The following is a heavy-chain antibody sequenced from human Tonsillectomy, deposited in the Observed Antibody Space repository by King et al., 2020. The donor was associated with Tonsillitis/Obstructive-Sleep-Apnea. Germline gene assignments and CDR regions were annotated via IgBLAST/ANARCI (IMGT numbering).Heavy chain of an antibody. CDR2: IYNCVGRT. V-gene: IGHV3-23*04. J-gene: IGHJ4*02. CDR3: ATVRRIYSDSSDAYFDY. CDR1: GFTFSNYA. Sequence: VQLVESGGDLVQPGGSLRLSCAASGFTFSNYATSWVRQAPGKGLVCFSTIYNCVGRTYYADSVKGRFTIPRDNSKNTLYLQMNSLRAEDTAVYYCATVRRIYSDSSDAYFDYWGQGTLVTVSS. D-gene: IGHD3-22*01.